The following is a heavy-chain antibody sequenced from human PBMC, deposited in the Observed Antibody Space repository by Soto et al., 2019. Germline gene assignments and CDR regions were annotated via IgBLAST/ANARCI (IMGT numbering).Heavy chain of an antibody. D-gene: IGHD3-10*01. Sequence: QVQLVQSGAEVKKPGSSVKVSCKASGGTFSSYAISWVRQAPGQGLEWMGGIIPLFGTANYAQKFQGRVTITADESTSTAYMALSSLRSEDTAVYYCARESRASGWFDPWGQGTLVTVSS. CDR3: ARESRASGWFDP. J-gene: IGHJ5*02. CDR1: GGTFSSYA. CDR2: IIPLFGTA. V-gene: IGHV1-69*12.